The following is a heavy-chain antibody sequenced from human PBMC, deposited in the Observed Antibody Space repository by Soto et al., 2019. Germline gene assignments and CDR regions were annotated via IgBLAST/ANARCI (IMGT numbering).Heavy chain of an antibody. V-gene: IGHV3-21*01. Sequence: EVQLVESGGGLVKPGGSLRLSCAAPGFTFSSYSMNWVRQAPGKGLEWVSSISSSSSYIYYADSVKGRFTISRDNAKNSLYLQMNSLRAEDTAVYYCARTYCSGGSCPHWAFDIWGQGTMVTVSS. J-gene: IGHJ3*02. CDR3: ARTYCSGGSCPHWAFDI. CDR1: GFTFSSYS. CDR2: ISSSSSYI. D-gene: IGHD2-15*01.